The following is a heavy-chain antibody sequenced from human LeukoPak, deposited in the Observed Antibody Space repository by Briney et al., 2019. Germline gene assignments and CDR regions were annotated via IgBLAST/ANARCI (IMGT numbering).Heavy chain of an antibody. CDR2: IFYSGTT. V-gene: IGHV4-39*01. CDR3: ARQDKSAPCDY. Sequence: PSETLSLTCSVSRGAISSSNYYWGWIRQPPGKGLEWIGNIFYSGTTYYNPSLPSLKSRVTILVDTSKNQFPLKLRSVTAADTAVYYCARQDKSAPCDYWGQGTLVTVSS. CDR1: RGAISSSNYY. J-gene: IGHJ4*02.